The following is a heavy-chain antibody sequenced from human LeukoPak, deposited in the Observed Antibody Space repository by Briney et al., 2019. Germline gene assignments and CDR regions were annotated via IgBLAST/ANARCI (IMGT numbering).Heavy chain of an antibody. J-gene: IGHJ6*03. CDR2: INSDGSST. CDR1: GFTFSSYW. V-gene: IGHV3-74*01. Sequence: PGGSLRLSCAASGFTFSSYWMHWVRQAPGKGLVWVSRINSDGSSTSYADSVKGRFTISRDNAKNTLYLQMNSLRAEDTVVYYCARVFRYYYYYYYMDVWGKGTTVTVSS. CDR3: ARVFRYYYYYYYMDV.